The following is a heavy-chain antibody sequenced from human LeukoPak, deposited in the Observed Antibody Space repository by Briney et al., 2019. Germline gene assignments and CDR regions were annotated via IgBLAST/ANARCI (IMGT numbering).Heavy chain of an antibody. CDR2: MYYSGST. J-gene: IGHJ5*02. CDR1: GGSISSSSYY. D-gene: IGHD2-15*01. Sequence: SETLSLTCTVSGGSISSSSYYWGWIRQPPGKGLEWIGSMYYSGSTYYNPSLKSRVTISVDTSKNQFSLKLSSVTAADTAVHYCARHNSEDIVVVVAENNWFDPWGQGTLVTVSS. V-gene: IGHV4-39*01. CDR3: ARHNSEDIVVVVAENNWFDP.